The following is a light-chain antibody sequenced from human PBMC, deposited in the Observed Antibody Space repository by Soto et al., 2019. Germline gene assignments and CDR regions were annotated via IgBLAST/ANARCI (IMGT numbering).Light chain of an antibody. V-gene: IGLV2-14*01. CDR3: SSFTSSTTLVV. Sequence: QSVLTQPASVSGSPGQSITISCTGTSRDVSGYNYVSWYQQHPDRAPKVMIYEVSNRPSGVSNRFSGSKSGNTASLTISGLQAEDEADYYCSSFTSSTTLVVFGTGTKLTVL. J-gene: IGLJ1*01. CDR1: SRDVSGYNY. CDR2: EVS.